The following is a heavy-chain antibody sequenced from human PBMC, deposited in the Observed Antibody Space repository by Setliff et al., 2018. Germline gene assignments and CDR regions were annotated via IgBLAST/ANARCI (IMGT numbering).Heavy chain of an antibody. CDR3: ARNWVTAQHYYYGMDV. D-gene: IGHD2-21*02. Sequence: RLSCVASGFTFSNYGMHWVRQAPGKGLEWVALIWNDGSSKFYGDSVKGRFTISRDNSKNTLYLQMDSLRAEDTAVYYCARNWVTAQHYYYGMDVWGQGTTVTVS. J-gene: IGHJ6*02. CDR2: IWNDGSSK. CDR1: GFTFSNYG. V-gene: IGHV3-33*01.